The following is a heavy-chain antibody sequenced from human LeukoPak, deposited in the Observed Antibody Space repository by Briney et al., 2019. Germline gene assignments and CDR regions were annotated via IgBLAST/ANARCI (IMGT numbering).Heavy chain of an antibody. Sequence: SETLSLTCTVSGGSISSGDYYWSWIRQPPGKGLEWIGYIYYSGSTYYNPSLKSRVTISVDTSKNQFSLKLSSVTAADTAVYYCARNYDFWSGRYAFDIWGQGTMVTVSS. CDR2: IYYSGST. D-gene: IGHD3-3*01. J-gene: IGHJ3*02. V-gene: IGHV4-30-4*08. CDR1: GGSISSGDYY. CDR3: ARNYDFWSGRYAFDI.